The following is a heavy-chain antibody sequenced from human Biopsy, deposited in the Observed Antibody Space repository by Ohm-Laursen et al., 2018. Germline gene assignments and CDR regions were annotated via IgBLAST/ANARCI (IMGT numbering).Heavy chain of an antibody. V-gene: IGHV1-8*01. J-gene: IGHJ5*02. CDR3: ARADPPLFYYGSGSSNWFDP. CDR1: GYTFTSYE. CDR2: MNPDSGNT. D-gene: IGHD3-10*01. Sequence: SVKVSCKTSGYTFTSYEINWVRQATGQGLEWMGWMNPDSGNTGYAQNFQGRVTMTRNTSISTVYMELSSLRSEDTAVYFCARADPPLFYYGSGSSNWFDPWGQGTLVTVSS.